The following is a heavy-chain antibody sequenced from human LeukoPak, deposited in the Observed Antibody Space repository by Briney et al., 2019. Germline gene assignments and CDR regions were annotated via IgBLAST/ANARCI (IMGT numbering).Heavy chain of an antibody. V-gene: IGHV3-30*04. CDR1: GFTFSNYA. Sequence: GRSLRLSCAASGFTFSNYAMHWVRQAPGKGLEWVAVISYDGSNKYYADSVKGRFTISRDNSKNTLYLQMNSLSAEDTAVYYCARDRGYSGSYYFDYWGQGTLVTVSS. CDR3: ARDRGYSGSYYFDY. J-gene: IGHJ4*02. D-gene: IGHD1-26*01. CDR2: ISYDGSNK.